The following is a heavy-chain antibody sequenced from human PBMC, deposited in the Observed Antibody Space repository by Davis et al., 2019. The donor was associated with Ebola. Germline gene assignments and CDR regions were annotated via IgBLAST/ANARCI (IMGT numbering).Heavy chain of an antibody. Sequence: GESLKIFCAASGFTFSSYAMSWVRQAPGKGLEWVSAISGSGGSTYYADSVKGRFTISRDNSKNTLYLQMNSLRAEDTAVYYCATDRVYQLLLPVTNIFDYWGQGTLVTVSS. CDR1: GFTFSSYA. J-gene: IGHJ4*02. D-gene: IGHD2-2*01. CDR2: ISGSGGST. V-gene: IGHV3-23*01. CDR3: ATDRVYQLLLPVTNIFDY.